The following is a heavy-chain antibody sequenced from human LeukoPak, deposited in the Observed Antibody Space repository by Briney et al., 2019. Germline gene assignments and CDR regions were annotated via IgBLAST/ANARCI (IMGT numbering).Heavy chain of an antibody. J-gene: IGHJ4*02. CDR1: GFTFSNYA. V-gene: IGHV3-23*01. Sequence: GGSLRLSCVASGFTFSNYAMSWVRQAAGKRLEWVSAVTGSGGSTYYADSVKGRFTISRDNSRNTLFLQMNSLRAEDTAIYYCAKWGGFDILTGYYVSDFWGQGTLVTVSS. CDR2: VTGSGGST. D-gene: IGHD3-9*01. CDR3: AKWGGFDILTGYYVSDF.